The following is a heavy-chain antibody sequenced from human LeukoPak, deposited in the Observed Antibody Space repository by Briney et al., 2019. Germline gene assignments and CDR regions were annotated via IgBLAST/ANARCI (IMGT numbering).Heavy chain of an antibody. CDR3: AKSFGLSRAHYYYYMDV. CDR2: IYTSGST. Sequence: SETLSLTCTVSGGSISSYYWSWIRQPPGKGLEWIGRIYTSGSTNYNPSLKSRVTISVDTSKNQFSLKLSSVTAADTAVYYCAKSFGLSRAHYYYYMDVWGKGTTVTVSS. D-gene: IGHD1-26*01. CDR1: GGSISSYY. V-gene: IGHV4-4*08. J-gene: IGHJ6*03.